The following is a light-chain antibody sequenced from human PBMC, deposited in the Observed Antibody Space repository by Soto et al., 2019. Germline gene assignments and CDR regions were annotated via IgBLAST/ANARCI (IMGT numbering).Light chain of an antibody. J-gene: IGKJ4*01. CDR2: DAS. CDR3: LLFNTYPQA. CDR1: QGIGSA. Sequence: AIQLTQSPSSLSESIGDRVTITCRARQGIGSALAWYQQAPGKPPKLLIFDASTLENGVPSRFSGGGSGTDFPLTISSLQPEDFATYYCLLFNTYPQAFGGGTKVEIK. V-gene: IGKV1-13*02.